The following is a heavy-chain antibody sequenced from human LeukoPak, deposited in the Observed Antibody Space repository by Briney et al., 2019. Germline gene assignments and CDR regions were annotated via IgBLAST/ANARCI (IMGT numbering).Heavy chain of an antibody. CDR2: VYGGGNT. J-gene: IGHJ1*01. D-gene: IGHD5-24*01. V-gene: IGHV3-53*01. CDR1: GFTVANDR. Sequence: GSLRLSCAASGFTVANDRMSWVRQAPGKGLEWVSTVYGGGNTAYADSVKGRFTISRDTFKNTLLLQMNSLRAEDTALYFCVRERFGAIVENWGQGALVIVSS. CDR3: VRERFGAIVEN.